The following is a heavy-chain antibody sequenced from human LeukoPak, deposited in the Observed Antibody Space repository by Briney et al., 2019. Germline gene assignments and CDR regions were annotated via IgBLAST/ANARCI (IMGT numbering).Heavy chain of an antibody. CDR1: GGSFSGYY. V-gene: IGHV4-34*01. D-gene: IGHD3-3*01. J-gene: IGHJ4*02. Sequence: SETLSLTCAVYGGSFSGYYWSWIRQPPGKGLEWIGEINHSGSTNYNPSLKSRVTISVDTSKNQFSLKLSSVTAADTAVYYCARARIFRWFDYWGQGTLVAVSS. CDR3: ARARIFRWFDY. CDR2: INHSGST.